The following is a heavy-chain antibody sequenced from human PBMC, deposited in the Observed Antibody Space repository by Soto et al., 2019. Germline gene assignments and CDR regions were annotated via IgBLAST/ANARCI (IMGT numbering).Heavy chain of an antibody. J-gene: IGHJ6*04. CDR3: ERLRAPAGFYYCCCGMDV. D-gene: IGHD2-2*01. V-gene: IGHV4-34*01. CDR2: INHSGST. Sequence: SETLSLTCAVYGGSFSGYYWSWIRQPPGKGLEWIGEINHSGSTNYNPSLKSRVTISVDTSKNHFSLKLSSVSAADTAVYYSERLRAPAGFYYCCCGMDVWRKGTTVTV. CDR1: GGSFSGYY.